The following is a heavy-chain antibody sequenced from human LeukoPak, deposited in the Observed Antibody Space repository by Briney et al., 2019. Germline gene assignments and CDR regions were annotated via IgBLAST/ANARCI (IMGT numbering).Heavy chain of an antibody. J-gene: IGHJ4*02. CDR3: ASDYGVTPFDY. V-gene: IGHV1-2*02. D-gene: IGHD4-17*01. Sequence: ASVKVSCKASGYTFTGYYMHWVRQAPRQGLEWMGWINHNSGGANYAQKFQGRVTMTRHTSISTAYMDLSRLRSDDTAVYYCASDYGVTPFDYWGQGTLVTVSS. CDR2: INHNSGGA. CDR1: GYTFTGYY.